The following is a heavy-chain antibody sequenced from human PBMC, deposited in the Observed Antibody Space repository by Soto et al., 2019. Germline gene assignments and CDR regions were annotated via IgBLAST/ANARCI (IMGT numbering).Heavy chain of an antibody. CDR1: GDTFSSYA. Sequence: QVQLVQSGAEVKKPGSSVKVSCKASGDTFSSYAISWVRQAPGQGLEWMGRIIPILGIANYAQKFQGRVTITADKSTSTAYTELSSLRSEDTAVSYCASAPAGFVVACSTFDYWGQGTLVDVSS. V-gene: IGHV1-69*02. CDR2: IIPILGIA. D-gene: IGHD2-15*01. CDR3: ASAPAGFVVACSTFDY. J-gene: IGHJ4*02.